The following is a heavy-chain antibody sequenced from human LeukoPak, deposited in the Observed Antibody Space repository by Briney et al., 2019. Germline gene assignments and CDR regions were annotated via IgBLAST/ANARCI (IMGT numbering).Heavy chain of an antibody. CDR3: ARDRYDILTGWDSPTVDY. J-gene: IGHJ4*02. CDR2: ISSSSSYI. D-gene: IGHD3-9*01. CDR1: GFTFSSYS. V-gene: IGHV3-21*01. Sequence: GGSLRLSCAASGFTFSSYSMNWVRQAPGKGLEWVSSISSSSSYIYYADSVKGRFTISRDNAKNSLYLQMNSLRAEDTAVYYCARDRYDILTGWDSPTVDYWGQGTLVTVSS.